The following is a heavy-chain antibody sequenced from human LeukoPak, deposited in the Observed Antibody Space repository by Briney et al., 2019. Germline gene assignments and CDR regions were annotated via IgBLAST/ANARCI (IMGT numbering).Heavy chain of an antibody. V-gene: IGHV3-30*02. D-gene: IGHD2-2*01. CDR3: AKGVYGYADYALLDY. J-gene: IGHJ4*02. Sequence: GGSLRLSCAASGFTFRSYGMHWVRQAPGKGLEWVAYIQYDGSNEQYAHSVKGRFRISRDSSKNILYLQMDSLRAEDTAVYYCAKGVYGYADYALLDYWGQGTLVTVSS. CDR2: IQYDGSNE. CDR1: GFTFRSYG.